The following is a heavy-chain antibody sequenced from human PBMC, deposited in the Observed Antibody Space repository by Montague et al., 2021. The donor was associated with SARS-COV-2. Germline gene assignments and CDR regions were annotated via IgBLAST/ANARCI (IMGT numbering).Heavy chain of an antibody. D-gene: IGHD2-2*01. CDR3: ARDPAYCSSTSCYDDAFDI. CDR1: GGSISSYY. CDR2: IYTSGST. Sequence: SETLSLTCTVSGGSISSYYWSWIRQPAGKGLEWIGRIYTSGSTNYNPSLKSRGTMSVDTSKNQFSLKLSSVTAADTAVYYCARDPAYCSSTSCYDDAFDIWGQGTMVTVSS. V-gene: IGHV4-4*07. J-gene: IGHJ3*02.